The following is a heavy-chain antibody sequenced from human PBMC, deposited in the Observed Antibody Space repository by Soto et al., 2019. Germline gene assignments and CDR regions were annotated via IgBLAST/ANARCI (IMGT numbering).Heavy chain of an antibody. D-gene: IGHD3-9*01. V-gene: IGHV3-23*01. CDR3: ARAMYYDILTGYSRDAFDI. Sequence: GGSLRLSCAASEFTFSNYAMSWVRQAPGEGLEWVSGIDGSGDGTYYANSVKGRFTISRDNAKNSLYLQMNSLRAEDTAVYYCARAMYYDILTGYSRDAFDIWGQGTMVTVSS. CDR1: EFTFSNYA. J-gene: IGHJ3*02. CDR2: IDGSGDGT.